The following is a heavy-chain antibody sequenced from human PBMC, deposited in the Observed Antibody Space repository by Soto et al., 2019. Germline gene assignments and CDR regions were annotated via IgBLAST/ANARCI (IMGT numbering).Heavy chain of an antibody. Sequence: GGSLRLSCAASGFTFSSYGMHWVRQAPGKGLEWVAVISYDGSNKYYADSVKGRFTISRTNYKNTLYMQMNSLRADDTAVYYCAKLASGYSYGSSFEYWGEGTLVTVSS. CDR1: GFTFSSYG. CDR2: ISYDGSNK. D-gene: IGHD5-18*01. CDR3: AKLASGYSYGSSFEY. V-gene: IGHV3-30*18. J-gene: IGHJ4*02.